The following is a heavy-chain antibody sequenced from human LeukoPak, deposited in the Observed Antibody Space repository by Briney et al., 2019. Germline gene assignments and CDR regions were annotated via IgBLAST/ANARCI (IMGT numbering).Heavy chain of an antibody. D-gene: IGHD2-2*01. V-gene: IGHV1-18*04. J-gene: IGHJ6*03. CDR3: ARVPGSFPLPAAMYYYYYMDV. CDR1: GYTFNSHG. CDR2: ISAYNGDT. Sequence: EASVKVSCKASGYTFNSHGISWVRQAPGQGLEWMGWISAYNGDTNYAQKFQGRVTLTTDRTTSTAYMELRSLRSDDTAVYYCARVPGSFPLPAAMYYYYYMDVWGKGTTVTVSS.